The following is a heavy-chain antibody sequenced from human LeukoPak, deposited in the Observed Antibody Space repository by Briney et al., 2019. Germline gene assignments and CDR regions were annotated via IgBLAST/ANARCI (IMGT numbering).Heavy chain of an antibody. V-gene: IGHV3-23*01. CDR2: ISGSGSTT. J-gene: IGHJ4*02. Sequence: GGSLRLSCAASGFTFSTYAMSWVRQAPGEGLEWVSTISGSGSTTYYSDSVKGRFTISRDNSKNTLFLQMNSLRAEDTAVYYCASSSSWSSLFDYWGQGTLATVSS. D-gene: IGHD6-13*01. CDR3: ASSSSWSSLFDY. CDR1: GFTFSTYA.